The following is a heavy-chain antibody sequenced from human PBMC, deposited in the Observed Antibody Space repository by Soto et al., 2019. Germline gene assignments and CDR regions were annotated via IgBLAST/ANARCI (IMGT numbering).Heavy chain of an antibody. J-gene: IGHJ4*02. D-gene: IGHD6-19*01. CDR2: LYSGST. CDR1: GVSISSKNFY. CDR3: ATTRGIAVGGSFDY. Sequence: SGTLSLTCTVSGVSISSKNFYWGWIRQSPGKGLEWIGTLYSGSTFSSLSLKTRVTISXXXXXXQXSXKXXXVAAADTAIYYCATTRGIAVGGSFDYWGQG. V-gene: IGHV4-39*01.